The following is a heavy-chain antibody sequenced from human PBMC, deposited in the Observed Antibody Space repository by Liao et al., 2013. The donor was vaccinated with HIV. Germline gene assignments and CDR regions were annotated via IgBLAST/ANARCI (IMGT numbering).Heavy chain of an antibody. CDR2: IYYSGST. Sequence: RLQESGPGLVKPSETLSLTCTVSGGSITSYYWSWIRQPAGKGLEWIGYIYYSGSTNYNPSLKSRVTISVDTSKNQFSLKLSSVTAADTAVYYCARGRWEMATTYYFDYWGQGTLVTVSS. CDR3: ARGRWEMATTYYFDY. D-gene: IGHD5-24*01. CDR1: GGSITSYY. V-gene: IGHV4-59*01. J-gene: IGHJ4*02.